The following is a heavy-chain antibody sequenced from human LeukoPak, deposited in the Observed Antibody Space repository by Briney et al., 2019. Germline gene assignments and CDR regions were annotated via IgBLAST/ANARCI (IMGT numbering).Heavy chain of an antibody. CDR3: ARATGDYDSSGPFFDY. CDR1: GGSISSGGYY. Sequence: SETLPLTCTVSGGSISSGGYYWSWIRQHPGKGLEWIGYIYYSGSTYYNPSLKSRVTISVDTSKNQFSLKLSSVTAADTAVYYCARATGDYDSSGPFFDYWGQGTLVTVSS. V-gene: IGHV4-31*03. J-gene: IGHJ4*02. D-gene: IGHD3-22*01. CDR2: IYYSGST.